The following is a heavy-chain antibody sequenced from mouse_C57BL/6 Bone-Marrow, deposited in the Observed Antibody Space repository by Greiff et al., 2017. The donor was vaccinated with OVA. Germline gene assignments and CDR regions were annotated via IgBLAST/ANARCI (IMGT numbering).Heavy chain of an antibody. CDR3: ARWTVTTRNYAMDY. V-gene: IGHV1-58*01. D-gene: IGHD2-2*01. J-gene: IGHJ4*01. CDR1: GYTFTSYG. CDR2: IYIGNGYT. Sequence: VQLKESGAELVRPGSSVKMSCKTSGYTFTSYGINWVKQRPGQGLEWIGYIYIGNGYTEYNEKFKGKATLTSDTSSSTAYMQLSSLTSEDSAIYFCARWTVTTRNYAMDYWGQGTSVTVSS.